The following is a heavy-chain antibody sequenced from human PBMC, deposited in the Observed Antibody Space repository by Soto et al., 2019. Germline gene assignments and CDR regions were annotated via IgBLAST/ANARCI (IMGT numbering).Heavy chain of an antibody. V-gene: IGHV4-38-2*02. J-gene: IGHJ6*02. CDR3: ARDPESCSSTSCYYYYYGMDV. D-gene: IGHD2-2*01. CDR1: GYSISSGYY. Sequence: SETLSLTCTVSGYSISSGYYWGWIRQPPGKGLEWIGSIYHSGSTYYNPSLKSRVTISVDTSKNQFSLKLSSVTAADTAVYYCARDPESCSSTSCYYYYYGMDVWGQGTTVTVSS. CDR2: IYHSGST.